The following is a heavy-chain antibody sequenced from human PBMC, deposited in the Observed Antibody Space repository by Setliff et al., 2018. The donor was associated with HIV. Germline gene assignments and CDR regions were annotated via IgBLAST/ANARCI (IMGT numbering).Heavy chain of an antibody. J-gene: IGHJ3*02. CDR3: ASAGAWQRNALDI. D-gene: IGHD5-12*01. Sequence: GASVKVSCKPSGYSFTNHYMHWVRQAPGQGLEWMGVINPTGGSTRNTQKFQGRVAMTRDTSTSIVYMELSSLRSEDTAVYYCASAGAWQRNALDIWGQGTMVTVSS. V-gene: IGHV1-46*01. CDR2: INPTGGST. CDR1: GYSFTNHY.